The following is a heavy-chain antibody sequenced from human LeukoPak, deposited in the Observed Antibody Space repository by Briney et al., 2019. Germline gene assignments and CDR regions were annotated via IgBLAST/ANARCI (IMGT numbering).Heavy chain of an antibody. D-gene: IGHD3-16*01. V-gene: IGHV4-34*01. Sequence: SETLSLTCAVYGGSSSGYYWSWIRQPPGKGLEWIGEINHSGSTNYNPSLKSRVTISVDTSKNQFSLKLSSVTAADTAVYYCARGHRGKGIDYWGQGTLVTVSS. CDR3: ARGHRGKGIDY. CDR2: INHSGST. CDR1: GGSSSGYY. J-gene: IGHJ4*02.